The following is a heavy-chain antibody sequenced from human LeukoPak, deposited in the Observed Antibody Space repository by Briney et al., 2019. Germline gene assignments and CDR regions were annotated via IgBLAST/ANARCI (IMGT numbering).Heavy chain of an antibody. CDR3: ARGNSGYDPGDAFDI. Sequence: SETLSLTCTVPGGSISSYYWSWIRQPPGKGLEWIGYIYYSGSTNYNPSLKSRVTISVDTSKNQFSLKLSSVTAADTAVYYCARGNSGYDPGDAFDIWGQGTMVTVSS. D-gene: IGHD5-12*01. CDR1: GGSISSYY. J-gene: IGHJ3*02. V-gene: IGHV4-59*01. CDR2: IYYSGST.